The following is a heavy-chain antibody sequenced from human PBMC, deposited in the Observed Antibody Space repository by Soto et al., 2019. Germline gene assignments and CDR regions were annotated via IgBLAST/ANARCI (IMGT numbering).Heavy chain of an antibody. CDR2: IYYSGST. J-gene: IGHJ5*02. Sequence: QVQLQESGPGLVKPSQTLSLTCTVSGGSISSGDYYWSWIRQPPGKGLEWIGYIYYSGSTYYNPSLKSRVTISVDTSKNQFSLKLSSVTAADTAVYYCARESPLGDYLRGWCDPWGQGTLVTVSS. V-gene: IGHV4-30-4*01. CDR1: GGSISSGDYY. CDR3: ARESPLGDYLRGWCDP. D-gene: IGHD4-17*01.